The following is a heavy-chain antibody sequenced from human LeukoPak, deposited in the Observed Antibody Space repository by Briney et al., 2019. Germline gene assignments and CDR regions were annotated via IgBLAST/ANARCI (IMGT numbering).Heavy chain of an antibody. CDR2: IRYDGSNK. Sequence: PGGSLRLSCAASGFTFSSYGMHWVRQAPGKGLEWVAFIRYDGSNKYYADSVKGRFTISSDNSKNTLYLQMNSLRAEDTAVYYCAKDYDILTGYYSYFDYWGQGTLVTVSS. J-gene: IGHJ4*02. CDR1: GFTFSSYG. CDR3: AKDYDILTGYYSYFDY. V-gene: IGHV3-30*02. D-gene: IGHD3-9*01.